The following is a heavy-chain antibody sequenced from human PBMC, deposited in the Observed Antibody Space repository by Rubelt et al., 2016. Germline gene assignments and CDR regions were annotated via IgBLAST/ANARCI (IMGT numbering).Heavy chain of an antibody. CDR2: INHSGST. CDR3: ARGGRYYGSGSYQRHNWFDP. V-gene: IGHV4-34*01. D-gene: IGHD3-10*01. Sequence: QVQLQQWGAGLLKPSETLSLTCAVYGGSFSGYYWSWIRQPPGKGLEWIGEINHSGSTNYNPSLKSRFTKSVDTSKNQFSLKLGSATAADTAGYYWARGGRYYGSGSYQRHNWFDPWGQGTLVTVSS. CDR1: GGSFSGYY. J-gene: IGHJ5*02.